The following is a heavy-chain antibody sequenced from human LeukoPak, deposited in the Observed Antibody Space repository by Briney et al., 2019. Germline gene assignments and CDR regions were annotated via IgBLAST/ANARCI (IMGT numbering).Heavy chain of an antibody. Sequence: GGSLGLSCAASGFTFSSYWMSWVRQAPGKGLEWVANIKQDGSEKYYVDSVKGRFTISRDNSKNTLYLHMSNLRAEDTALYYCAKDLAGGNVPDSWGRGTLVTVYS. CDR2: IKQDGSEK. CDR1: GFTFSSYW. D-gene: IGHD2-8*02. CDR3: AKDLAGGNVPDS. V-gene: IGHV3-7*01. J-gene: IGHJ4*02.